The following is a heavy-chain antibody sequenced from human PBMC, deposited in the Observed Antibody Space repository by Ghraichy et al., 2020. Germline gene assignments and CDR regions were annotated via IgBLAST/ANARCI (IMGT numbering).Heavy chain of an antibody. CDR1: GGSISSSSYY. CDR2: IYYSGST. J-gene: IGHJ4*02. Sequence: SETLSLTCTVSGGSISSSSYYWGWIRQPPGKGLEWIGSIYYSGSTYYNPSLKSRVTISVDTSKNQFSLKLSSVTAADTAVYYCARHELSAPGDYFDYWGQGTLVTVSS. D-gene: IGHD3-16*02. CDR3: ARHELSAPGDYFDY. V-gene: IGHV4-39*01.